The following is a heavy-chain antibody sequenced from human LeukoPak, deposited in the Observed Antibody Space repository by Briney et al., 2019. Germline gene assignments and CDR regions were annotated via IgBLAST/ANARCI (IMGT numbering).Heavy chain of an antibody. CDR1: GFTSSSYA. Sequence: GGSLRLSRAASGFTSSSYALSWVRQAPGKGLEWVSGISDNGGNTYYADSVKGRFTISRDNSKNTLYLQMNSLRAEDTAVYYCAKGDGYNYDNWFDPWGQGTLVTVSS. J-gene: IGHJ5*02. CDR2: ISDNGGNT. CDR3: AKGDGYNYDNWFDP. V-gene: IGHV3-23*01. D-gene: IGHD5-24*01.